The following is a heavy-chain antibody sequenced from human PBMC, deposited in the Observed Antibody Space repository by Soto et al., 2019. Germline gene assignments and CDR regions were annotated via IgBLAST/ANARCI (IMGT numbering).Heavy chain of an antibody. CDR3: ARGDVDTAMGPNQSGY. V-gene: IGHV1-69*02. Sequence: QVQLVQSGAEVKKPGSSVKVSCKASGGTFSSYTISWVRQAPGHGLEWLGRIIPILGIANYAQKFQGRVTISADKFTSTAYMEVGSLRSEDTAVYYCARGDVDTAMGPNQSGYWGQGTLVTVSS. J-gene: IGHJ4*02. D-gene: IGHD5-18*01. CDR2: IIPILGIA. CDR1: GGTFSSYT.